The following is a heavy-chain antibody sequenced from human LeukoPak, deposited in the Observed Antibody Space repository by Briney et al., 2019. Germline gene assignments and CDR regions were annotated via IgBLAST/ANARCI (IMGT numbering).Heavy chain of an antibody. CDR2: IKQDGSEK. J-gene: IGHJ6*04. CDR1: GFTFSSYW. Sequence: GGSLRLSCAASGFTFSSYWMSWVRQAPGKGLEWVANIKQDGSEKYYVDSVKGRFTISRDNDKNSLYLQMNSLRAEDTAVYYCAREAKYQRLFYCYYYYGMDVWGKGTTVTVSS. D-gene: IGHD2-2*01. CDR3: AREAKYQRLFYCYYYYGMDV. V-gene: IGHV3-7*03.